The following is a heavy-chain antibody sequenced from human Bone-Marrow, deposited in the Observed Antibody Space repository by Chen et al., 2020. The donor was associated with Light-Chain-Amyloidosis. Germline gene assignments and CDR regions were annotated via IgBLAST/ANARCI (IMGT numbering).Heavy chain of an antibody. V-gene: IGHV3-7*03. J-gene: IGHJ4*02. CDR2: INENGREQ. CDR3: AKDRCTSISCSDFDY. D-gene: IGHD2-2*01. Sequence: EVQLVESGGGLVQRGGSLRLSCAASGFAFSGSWMSWVRQAPGKGLEWVADINENGREQNYVDSVKGRFTIARDNARNSLHLQLNSLRADDTAVYYCAKDRCTSISCSDFDYWGQGTLVTVSS. CDR1: GFAFSGSW.